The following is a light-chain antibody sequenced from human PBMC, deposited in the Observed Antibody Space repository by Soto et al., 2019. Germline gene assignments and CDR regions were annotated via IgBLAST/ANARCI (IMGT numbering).Light chain of an antibody. Sequence: EIVMTQSPATLSVSPGERATLSCRASQSVSSNLAWYQQKPGQAPRLLIYGASTRATGIPARFSGSGSGTEFTLTTSSLQCEDFTVYYFHHYNNGPPWTFGKGTKVEIK. J-gene: IGKJ1*01. CDR2: GAS. CDR1: QSVSSN. CDR3: HHYNNGPPWT. V-gene: IGKV3-15*01.